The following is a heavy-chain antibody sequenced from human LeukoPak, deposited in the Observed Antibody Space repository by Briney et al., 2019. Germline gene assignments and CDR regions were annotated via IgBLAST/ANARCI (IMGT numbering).Heavy chain of an antibody. D-gene: IGHD6-6*01. CDR3: ARRVGSSDCFDY. CDR2: VYHGGSP. CDR1: GYSISSGFY. V-gene: IGHV4-38-2*02. Sequence: SETLSLTCTVSGYSISSGFYWGWIRQPPGKGLEWIGNVYHGGSPYYNPSLKSRVTISVDTSKNQFSLNLYSVTAADTAVYYCARRVGSSDCFDYWGQGTLVTVSS. J-gene: IGHJ4*02.